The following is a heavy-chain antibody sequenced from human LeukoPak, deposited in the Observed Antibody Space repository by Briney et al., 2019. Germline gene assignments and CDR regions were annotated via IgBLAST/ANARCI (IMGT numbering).Heavy chain of an antibody. CDR1: GFTFSDYY. J-gene: IGHJ4*02. Sequence: GGSLRLSCAASGFTFSDYYMSWVRQAPGKGLEWVSYISSSGSTIYYADSVKGRFTISRDNAKNSLYLQMNSLRAEDTAVYYCARGVRWLQSYYFDYWGQGTLVTVSS. CDR2: ISSSGSTI. V-gene: IGHV3-11*04. D-gene: IGHD5-24*01. CDR3: ARGVRWLQSYYFDY.